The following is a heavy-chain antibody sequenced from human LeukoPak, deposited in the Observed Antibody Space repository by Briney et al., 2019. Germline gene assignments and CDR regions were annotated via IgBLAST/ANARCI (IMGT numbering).Heavy chain of an antibody. CDR1: GGSISSYY. V-gene: IGHV4-59*08. CDR2: IYYSGST. D-gene: IGHD6-13*01. CDR3: ARKMRSWLYDY. J-gene: IGHJ4*02. Sequence: SETLSLTCTVSGGSISSYYWSWIRQPPGKGLEWIGYIYYSGSTNYNPSLKSRVTISVDTFKNQFSLKLSSVTAADTAVYYCARKMRSWLYDYWGQGTLVTVSS.